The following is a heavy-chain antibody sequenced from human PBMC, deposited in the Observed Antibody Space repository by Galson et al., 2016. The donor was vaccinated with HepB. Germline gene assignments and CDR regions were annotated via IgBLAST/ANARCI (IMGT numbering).Heavy chain of an antibody. V-gene: IGHV3-30*18. CDR1: GFTFSNFG. J-gene: IGHJ3*02. Sequence: SLRLSCAASGFTFSNFGMHWVRQAPGKGLEWVAVISFDGNNKYYADSVKGRFTISRDYSKNTLYLQMNSLRTEDTAVYYCAKVGYCGSTSCYSDDAFDIWGQGTMVTVSS. D-gene: IGHD2-2*01. CDR3: AKVGYCGSTSCYSDDAFDI. CDR2: ISFDGNNK.